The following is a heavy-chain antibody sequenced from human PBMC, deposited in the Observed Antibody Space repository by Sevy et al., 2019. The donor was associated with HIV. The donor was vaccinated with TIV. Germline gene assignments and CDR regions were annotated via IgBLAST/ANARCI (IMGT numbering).Heavy chain of an antibody. CDR2: IKNKPDGGTT. CDR3: CTEGNVLLAEGWGHWFDP. Sequence: GGSLRLSCAASGFTFNNAWMSWVRQAPGKGLEWIGRIKNKPDGGTTDYAAPVKGRFTISRDDSKNTLYLQMNSLKTEDIAVYYCCTEGNVLLAEGWGHWFDPWGQGTLVTVSS. CDR1: GFTFNNAW. J-gene: IGHJ5*02. D-gene: IGHD2-8*01. V-gene: IGHV3-15*01.